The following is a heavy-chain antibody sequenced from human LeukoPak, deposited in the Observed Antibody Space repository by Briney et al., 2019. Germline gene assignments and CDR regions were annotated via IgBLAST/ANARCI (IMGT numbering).Heavy chain of an antibody. V-gene: IGHV3-23*01. Sequence: GGSLRLSCAASGFTFSSYAMSWVRQAPGKGLEWVSAISGSGGSTHYADSVKGRFTISRDNSKNTLYLQMNSLRAEDTAVYYCAKGAYDYVWGSYRHPLYWGQGTLVTVSS. CDR1: GFTFSSYA. CDR2: ISGSGGST. D-gene: IGHD3-16*02. CDR3: AKGAYDYVWGSYRHPLY. J-gene: IGHJ4*02.